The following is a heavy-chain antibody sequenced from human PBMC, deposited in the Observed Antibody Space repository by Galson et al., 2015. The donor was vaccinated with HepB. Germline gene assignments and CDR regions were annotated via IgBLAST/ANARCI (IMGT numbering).Heavy chain of an antibody. CDR3: ARVGRYDSSGYSPCYYYYYMDV. CDR2: IYYSGST. CDR1: GGSISSYY. D-gene: IGHD3-22*01. J-gene: IGHJ6*03. V-gene: IGHV4-59*01. Sequence: SETLSLTCTVSGGSISSYYWSWIRQPPGKGLEWIGYIYYSGSTNYNPSLKSRVTISVDTSKNQFSLKLSSVTAADTAVYYCARVGRYDSSGYSPCYYYYYMDVWGKGTTVTVSS.